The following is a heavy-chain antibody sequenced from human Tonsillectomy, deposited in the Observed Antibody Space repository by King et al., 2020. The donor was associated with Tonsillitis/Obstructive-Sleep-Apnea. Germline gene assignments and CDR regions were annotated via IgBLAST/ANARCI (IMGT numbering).Heavy chain of an antibody. Sequence: VQLVESGAEVKKPGASVKVSCKASGYTFTSYGISWVRQAPGQGLEWMGWISPYNGDTNYAQKLQGRLTMTTGTSTSTAYMELRSLRSDDTAVYYCASDSMSHYYDSSAYYTFDYWGQGTLVTVSS. V-gene: IGHV1-18*01. J-gene: IGHJ4*02. CDR2: ISPYNGDT. CDR3: ASDSMSHYYDSSAYYTFDY. D-gene: IGHD3-22*01. CDR1: GYTFTSYG.